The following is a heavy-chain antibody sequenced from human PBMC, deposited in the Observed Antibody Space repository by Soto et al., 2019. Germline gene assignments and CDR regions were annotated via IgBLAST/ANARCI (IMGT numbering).Heavy chain of an antibody. D-gene: IGHD5-18*01. CDR2: IYPGDSDT. J-gene: IGHJ5*02. V-gene: IGHV5-51*01. CDR1: VYSFTSYW. Sequence: VESLKISCKCSVYSFTSYWIGWVRHMPGKGLEWMGIIYPGDSDTRYSPSFQGQVTISTDKSISTAYLQWSSLKASDTAMYYCARRYDWFDLWGQGTLVTVSS. CDR3: ARRYDWFDL.